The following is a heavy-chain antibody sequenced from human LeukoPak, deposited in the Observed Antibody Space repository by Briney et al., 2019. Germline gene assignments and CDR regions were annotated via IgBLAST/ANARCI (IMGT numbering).Heavy chain of an antibody. CDR1: GFTFSGYY. V-gene: IGHV3-11*01. CDR3: ARDWLRSSFDY. Sequence: PGGSLRLSCAASGFTFSGYYMSWIRQAPGKGLEWVSYISSSGSTIYYADSVKGRFTISRDNAKNSLYLQMNSLRAKDTAVYYCARDWLRSSFDYWGQGTLVTVSS. CDR2: ISSSGSTI. D-gene: IGHD5-18*01. J-gene: IGHJ4*02.